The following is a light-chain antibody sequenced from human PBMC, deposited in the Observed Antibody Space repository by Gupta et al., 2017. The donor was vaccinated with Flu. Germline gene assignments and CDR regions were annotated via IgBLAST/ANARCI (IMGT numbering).Light chain of an antibody. Sequence: DIQMTQSPSSLSASVGDRVTITCRASQRISSYLNWYQQKPGKAPKLLIYAASSLQSGVPSRFSGSGSGTXFTLTIXSLQPEDFAIYFCQQSDSTLFTFGXGTKVEIK. J-gene: IGKJ4*01. CDR3: QQSDSTLFT. CDR1: QRISSY. CDR2: AAS. V-gene: IGKV1-39*01.